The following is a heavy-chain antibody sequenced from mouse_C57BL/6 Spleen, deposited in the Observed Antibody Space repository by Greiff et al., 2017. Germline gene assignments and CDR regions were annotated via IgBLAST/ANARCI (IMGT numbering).Heavy chain of an antibody. V-gene: IGHV1-15*01. D-gene: IGHD2-3*01. CDR1: GYTFTDYE. CDR2: IDPETGGT. Sequence: ESGAELVRPGASVTLSCKASGYTFTDYEMHWVKQTPVHGLEWIGAIDPETGGTAYNQKFKGKAILTADKSSSTAYMELRSLTSEDSAVYYCTMMDAMDYWGQGTSVTVSS. J-gene: IGHJ4*01. CDR3: TMMDAMDY.